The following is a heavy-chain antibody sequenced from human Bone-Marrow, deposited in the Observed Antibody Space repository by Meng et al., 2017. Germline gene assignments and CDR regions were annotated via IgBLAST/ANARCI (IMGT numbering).Heavy chain of an antibody. V-gene: IGHV3-23*01. CDR3: AKDKCSSTSCYFDY. CDR1: GFTLSSYG. J-gene: IGHJ4*02. CDR2: ISGRDDRT. Sequence: GESLKISCAASGFTLSSYGMSWVRQAPGKGLEWVSAISGRDDRTFYADSVKGRFTFSRDIYKSTLYLQMNSLRVEDTALYYCAKDKCSSTSCYFDYWGRGTLVTVSS. D-gene: IGHD2-2*01.